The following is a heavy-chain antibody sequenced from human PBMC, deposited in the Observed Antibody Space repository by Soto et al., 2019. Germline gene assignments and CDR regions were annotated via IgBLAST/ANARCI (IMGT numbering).Heavy chain of an antibody. D-gene: IGHD3-10*01. Sequence: GGSLRLSCAASGFTFSSYSMNWVRQAPGKGLEWVSSISSSSSYIYYADSVKGRFTISRDNAKNSLYLQMNSLRAEDTAVYYCARATGSGSYPKESYYFDYWGQGTLVTVSS. J-gene: IGHJ4*02. CDR2: ISSSSSYI. CDR3: ARATGSGSYPKESYYFDY. CDR1: GFTFSSYS. V-gene: IGHV3-21*01.